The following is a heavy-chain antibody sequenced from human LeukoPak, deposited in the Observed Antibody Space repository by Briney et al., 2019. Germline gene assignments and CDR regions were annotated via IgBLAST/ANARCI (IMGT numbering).Heavy chain of an antibody. V-gene: IGHV3-30*18. CDR3: AKDQGYGDYEMDYYGMDV. Sequence: GRSLRLSCAASGFTFSSYGMHWVRQAPGKGLEWVAVISYDGSNKYYADSVKGRFTISRDNSKNTLYLQMNSLRAEDTAVYYCAKDQGYGDYEMDYYGMDVWGQGTTVTVSS. CDR1: GFTFSSYG. D-gene: IGHD4-17*01. J-gene: IGHJ6*02. CDR2: ISYDGSNK.